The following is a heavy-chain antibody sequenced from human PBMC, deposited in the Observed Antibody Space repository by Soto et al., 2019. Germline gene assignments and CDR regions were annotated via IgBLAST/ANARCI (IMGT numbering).Heavy chain of an antibody. Sequence: ASVKVSCKASGYTFTSYGISWVRQAPGQGLEWMGWISAYNGNTNYAQKLQGRVTMTTDTSTSTAYMELRSLRSDVTAVYYCARVSSGWYLDAFDIRGQGTMVTVSS. CDR1: GYTFTSYG. D-gene: IGHD6-19*01. V-gene: IGHV1-18*01. CDR3: ARVSSGWYLDAFDI. J-gene: IGHJ3*02. CDR2: ISAYNGNT.